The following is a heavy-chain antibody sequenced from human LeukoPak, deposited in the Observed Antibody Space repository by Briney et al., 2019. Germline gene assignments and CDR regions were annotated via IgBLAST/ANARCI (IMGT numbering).Heavy chain of an antibody. D-gene: IGHD3-22*01. V-gene: IGHV4-61*05. Sequence: SETLSLTCTVSGDSISSANYYWGWVRQPPGKGLEWIGYIYTSGSTNYNPSLKSRVTISVDTSKNQFSLKLSSVTAADTAVYYCARLFRGYYYDSSGYSYYFDYWGQGTLVTVSS. CDR1: GDSISSANYY. CDR2: IYTSGST. J-gene: IGHJ4*02. CDR3: ARLFRGYYYDSSGYSYYFDY.